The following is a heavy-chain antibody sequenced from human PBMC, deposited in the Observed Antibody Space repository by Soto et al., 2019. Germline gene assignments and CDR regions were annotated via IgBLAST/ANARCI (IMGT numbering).Heavy chain of an antibody. J-gene: IGHJ6*03. CDR3: ARERPYYDFWSGYSSNTNYYYYYMDV. V-gene: IGHV4-34*01. Sequence: PSETLSLTCAVYGGSFSGYYWSWIRQPPGKGLEWIGEINHSGSTNYNPSLKSRVTISVDTSKNQFSLKLSSVTAADTAVYYCARERPYYDFWSGYSSNTNYYYYYMDVWGKGTTVTVSS. CDR1: GGSFSGYY. D-gene: IGHD3-3*01. CDR2: INHSGST.